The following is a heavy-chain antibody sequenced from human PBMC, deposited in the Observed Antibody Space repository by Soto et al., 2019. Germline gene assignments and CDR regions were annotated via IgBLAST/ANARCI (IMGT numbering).Heavy chain of an antibody. CDR1: GGSISSYY. V-gene: IGHV4-59*08. Sequence: SETLSLTCTVSGGSISSYYWSWIRQPPGKGLEWIGNIYYSGSTNYNPSLKSQVTISVDTAKNQFSLKLSSVTAADTAVYYCARHADIVVVPAAIFDYWGQGTLVTVSS. CDR2: IYYSGST. CDR3: ARHADIVVVPAAIFDY. D-gene: IGHD2-2*02. J-gene: IGHJ4*02.